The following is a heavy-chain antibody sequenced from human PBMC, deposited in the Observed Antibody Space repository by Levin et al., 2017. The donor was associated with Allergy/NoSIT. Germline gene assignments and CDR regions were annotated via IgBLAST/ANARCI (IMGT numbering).Heavy chain of an antibody. CDR2: IYYSGST. J-gene: IGHJ5*02. V-gene: IGHV4-39*01. D-gene: IGHD6-13*01. CDR3: ARLRGIAAAGTRSWFDP. Sequence: SETLSLTCTVSGGSISSSSYYWGWIRQPPGKGLEWIGSIYYSGSTYYNPSLKSRVTISVDTSKNQFSLKLSSVTAADTAVDYCARLRGIAAAGTRSWFDPWGQGTLVTVSS. CDR1: GGSISSSSYY.